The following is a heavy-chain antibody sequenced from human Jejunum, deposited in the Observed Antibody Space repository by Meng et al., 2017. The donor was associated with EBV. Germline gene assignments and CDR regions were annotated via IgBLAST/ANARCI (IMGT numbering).Heavy chain of an antibody. CDR2: MNPSSDDT. CDR1: GYTFTSND. Sequence: QGELVQSGAGVKQPGASVKVSCKASGYTFTSNDINWVRQATGQGLEWIGWMNPSSDDTGFAQKFQGRVTVTRDNSINTAYMELSSLTSDDTAVYYCARAVGAAGSMVNFDYWGQGTLVTASS. J-gene: IGHJ4*02. D-gene: IGHD6-13*01. V-gene: IGHV1-8*01. CDR3: ARAVGAAGSMVNFDY.